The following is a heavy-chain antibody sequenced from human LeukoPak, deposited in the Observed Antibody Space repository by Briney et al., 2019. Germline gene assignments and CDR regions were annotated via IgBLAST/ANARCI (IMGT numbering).Heavy chain of an antibody. V-gene: IGHV4-38-2*02. Sequence: SETLSLTCTVSGYSMSSGYYWGWIRQPPGKGLEWIGSIYYSGSTYYNPSLKSRVTISVDTSKNQFSLKLSSVTAADTAVYYCASKYYDFWSGYPSPFDYWGQGTLVTVSS. CDR2: IYYSGST. J-gene: IGHJ4*02. D-gene: IGHD3-3*01. CDR1: GYSMSSGYY. CDR3: ASKYYDFWSGYPSPFDY.